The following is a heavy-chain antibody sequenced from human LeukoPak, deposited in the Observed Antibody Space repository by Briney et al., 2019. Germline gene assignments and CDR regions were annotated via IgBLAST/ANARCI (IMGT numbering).Heavy chain of an antibody. D-gene: IGHD3-10*01. CDR1: GFNSSGYA. CDR2: ITSSGGKT. CDR3: ARDRAYGSGGNWFDP. Sequence: GGSLRLSCAASGFNSSGYAMAWVRQAPGKGLEWVSGITSSGGKTYHADSVQGRLTIFRDNSKNTLYLQMNSLRAEDTAVYYCARDRAYGSGGNWFDPWGQGTLVTVSS. V-gene: IGHV3-23*01. J-gene: IGHJ5*02.